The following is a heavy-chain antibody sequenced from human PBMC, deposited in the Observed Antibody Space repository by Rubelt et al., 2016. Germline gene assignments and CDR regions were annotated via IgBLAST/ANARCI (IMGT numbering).Heavy chain of an antibody. V-gene: IGHV3-48*04. D-gene: IGHD4-11*01. Sequence: EVQLVESGGTFIQPGGSLRLSCTASGFPFSPYSMNWVRQPPGKGLEWVSFISSSRSRIYYADSVQGRFTLSRDNAKNSLYLQRSGVRGEESAVNYCASAVSNKYGKFDQWGQGTLGTVSS. CDR2: ISSSRSRI. J-gene: IGHJ4*02. CDR3: ASAVSNKYGKFDQ. CDR1: GFPFSPYS.